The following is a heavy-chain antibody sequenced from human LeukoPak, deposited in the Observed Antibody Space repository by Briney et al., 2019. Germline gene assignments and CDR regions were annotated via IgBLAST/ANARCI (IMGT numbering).Heavy chain of an antibody. V-gene: IGHV4-38-2*01. D-gene: IGHD4-23*01. J-gene: IGHJ5*02. CDR1: GYSISSGYY. CDR2: IYHSGST. Sequence: SETLSLTCAVSGYSISSGYYWGWIRPPPGKGLEWIGSIYHSGSTYYNPSLKRRVTISVDTSKNQFSLKLSSVTAADTAVYYCASQPGGPTPWGQGTLVTVSS. CDR3: ASQPGGPTP.